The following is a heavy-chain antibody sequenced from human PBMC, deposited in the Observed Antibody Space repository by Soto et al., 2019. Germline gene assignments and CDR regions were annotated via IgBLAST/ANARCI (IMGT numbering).Heavy chain of an antibody. V-gene: IGHV6-1*01. Sequence: SQTLSLTCAISGDSVSSNSAAWNWIRQSPSRGLEWLGRTYYRSKWYSDYAVSVKSRITINPDTSKNRFSLQLNSVTPEDTAVYFCTKQKGDSRIYNGMDVWGQGTMVTVSS. CDR2: TYYRSKWYS. CDR3: TKQKGDSRIYNGMDV. CDR1: GDSVSSNSAA. J-gene: IGHJ6*02. D-gene: IGHD2-21*02.